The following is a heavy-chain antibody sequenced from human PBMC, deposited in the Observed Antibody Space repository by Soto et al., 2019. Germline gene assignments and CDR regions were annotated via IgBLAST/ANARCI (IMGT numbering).Heavy chain of an antibody. J-gene: IGHJ3*02. CDR3: ARGSGSYYEGVDGDDI. CDR1: GGSISSYY. V-gene: IGHV4-59*08. D-gene: IGHD1-26*01. Sequence: SETLSLTCTVSGGSISSYYWSWIRQPPGKGLEWSGYIYYSGSTNYNPSLKSRVTISVDTSKNQSSLKLSSVTAADTAMYYCARGSGSYYEGVDGDDIWGEGTMVTVSS. CDR2: IYYSGST.